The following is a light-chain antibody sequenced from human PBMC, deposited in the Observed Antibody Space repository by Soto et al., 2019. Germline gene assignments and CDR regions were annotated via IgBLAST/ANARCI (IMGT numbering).Light chain of an antibody. V-gene: IGKV3-15*01. Sequence: EIVLTQSPGTLSLSPGEGATLACRSSQSVRYNYLAWYQQKPGQSPRLLIYGASSRATGVPVRFSGSGSGVAFTLTISGLQSEDFAVYHCQQYNQWPGTFGQGTK. CDR1: QSVRYNY. J-gene: IGKJ1*01. CDR3: QQYNQWPGT. CDR2: GAS.